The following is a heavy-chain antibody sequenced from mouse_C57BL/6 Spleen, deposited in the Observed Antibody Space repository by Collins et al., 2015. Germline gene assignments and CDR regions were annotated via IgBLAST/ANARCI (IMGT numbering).Heavy chain of an antibody. CDR3: AVPYDYSAWFAY. CDR1: GYTFTSYW. V-gene: IGHV1-64*01. J-gene: IGHJ3*01. Sequence: QVQLQQPGAELVKPGASVKLSCKASGYTFTSYWMHWVKQRPGQGLEWIGMIHPNSGSTNYNEKFKSKATLTVDKSSSTAYMQLSSLTSEDSAVYYCAVPYDYSAWFAYWGQGTLVTVSA. D-gene: IGHD2-4*01. CDR2: IHPNSGST.